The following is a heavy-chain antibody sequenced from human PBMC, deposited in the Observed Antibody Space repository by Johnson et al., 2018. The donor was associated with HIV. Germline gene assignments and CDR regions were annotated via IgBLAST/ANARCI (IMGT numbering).Heavy chain of an antibody. D-gene: IGHD5-12*01. CDR3: AKCRGLGARGAFDI. Sequence: QVQLVESGGGLVKPGGSLRLSCAAPGLTFSDYYMTWIRQAPGKGLEWVSYISSSGSTMYYADSVKGRFTISRDNSKNTLYLQMSSLRAEDTAVYYCAKCRGLGARGAFDIWGQGTMVIVSS. J-gene: IGHJ3*02. V-gene: IGHV3-11*04. CDR1: GLTFSDYY. CDR2: ISSSGSTM.